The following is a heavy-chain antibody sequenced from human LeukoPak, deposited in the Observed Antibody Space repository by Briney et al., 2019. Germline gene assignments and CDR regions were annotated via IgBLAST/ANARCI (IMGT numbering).Heavy chain of an antibody. CDR1: GFTFGSYW. Sequence: LRLSCAASGFTFGSYWMHWVRQAPGKGLEWVSGISWNSGSIGYADSVKGRFTISRDNAKNSLYLQMNSLRAEDTALYYCAKGRELYSGGFDPWGQGTLVTVSS. CDR2: ISWNSGSI. J-gene: IGHJ5*02. V-gene: IGHV3-9*01. D-gene: IGHD3-10*02. CDR3: AKGRELYSGGFDP.